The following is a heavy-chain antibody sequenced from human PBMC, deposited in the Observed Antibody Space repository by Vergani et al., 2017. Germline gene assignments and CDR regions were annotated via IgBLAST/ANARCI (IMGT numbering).Heavy chain of an antibody. D-gene: IGHD1-26*01. CDR3: ARPQRGIVGATAVDY. V-gene: IGHV5-51*01. J-gene: IGHJ4*02. CDR2: IYPGDSDT. Sequence: EVQLVQSGAEVKKPGESLKISCTGSGYSFTSYWIGWVRQMPGKGLEWMGIIYPGDSDTRYSPSFQGQVTISADKSISTAYLQWSSLKASATAMYYCARPQRGIVGATAVDYWGQGTLVTVSS. CDR1: GYSFTSYW.